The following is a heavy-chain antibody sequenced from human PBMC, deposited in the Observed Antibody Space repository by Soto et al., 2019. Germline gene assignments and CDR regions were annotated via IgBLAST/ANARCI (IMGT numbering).Heavy chain of an antibody. V-gene: IGHV3-30*18. CDR3: AKDLESFMAYYYGMDV. CDR2: ISYDGSNK. J-gene: IGHJ6*02. Sequence: PGGSLRLSCAASGFTFSSYGMHWVRQAPGKGLEWVAVISYDGSNKYYADSVKGRFTISRDNTKNTLHLQMNSLSAEDTAVYYCAKDLESFMAYYYGMDVWGQGTTVTVSS. CDR1: GFTFSSYG.